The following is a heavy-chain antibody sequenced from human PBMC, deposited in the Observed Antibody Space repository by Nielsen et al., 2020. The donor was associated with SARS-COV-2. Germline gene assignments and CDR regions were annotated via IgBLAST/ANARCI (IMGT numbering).Heavy chain of an antibody. D-gene: IGHD6-19*01. Sequence: WIRQPPGKGLEWIGSIYYSGSTYYNPSLKSRVTISVDTSKNQFSLKLSSVTAADTAVYYCARNSGWYPNVNKYYYYGMDAWGQGTTVTVSS. V-gene: IGHV4-39*07. J-gene: IGHJ6*02. CDR2: IYYSGST. CDR3: ARNSGWYPNVNKYYYYGMDA.